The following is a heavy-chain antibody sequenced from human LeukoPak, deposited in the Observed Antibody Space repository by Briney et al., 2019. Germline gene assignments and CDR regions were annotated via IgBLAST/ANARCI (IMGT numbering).Heavy chain of an antibody. Sequence: GASVKVSCKASGGTFSSYAISWVRQAPGQGLEWMGGIIPIFGTANYAQKFQGRVTITTDESTSTAYMELSSLRSEDTAVYYCAVVIGFLNYDFWSGYHYYWGQGTLVTVSS. V-gene: IGHV1-69*05. J-gene: IGHJ4*02. CDR3: AVVIGFLNYDFWSGYHYY. D-gene: IGHD3-3*01. CDR1: GGTFSSYA. CDR2: IIPIFGTA.